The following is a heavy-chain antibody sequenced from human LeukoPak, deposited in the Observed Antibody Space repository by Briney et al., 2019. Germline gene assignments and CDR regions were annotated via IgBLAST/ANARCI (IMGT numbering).Heavy chain of an antibody. CDR2: IYYSGST. V-gene: IGHV4-59*01. D-gene: IGHD3-3*01. CDR1: GGSISSYY. Sequence: SETLSLTCTVSGGSISSYYWSWIRQPPGKGLEWIGYIYYSGSTNYNPSLKSRVTISVDTSKNQFSLKLSSVTAADTAVYYCARGYDFYPYYFDYWGQGTLVTVSS. J-gene: IGHJ4*02. CDR3: ARGYDFYPYYFDY.